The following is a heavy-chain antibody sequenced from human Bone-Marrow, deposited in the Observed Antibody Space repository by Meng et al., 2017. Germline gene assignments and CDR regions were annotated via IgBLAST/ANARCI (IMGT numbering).Heavy chain of an antibody. CDR1: GFTFSSYA. CDR3: AGEEGGFGEFTYNWFDP. D-gene: IGHD3-10*01. CDR2: ISYDGSNK. Sequence: GGSLRLSCAASGFTFSSYAMHWVRQAPGKGLVWVEVISYDGSNKYYADSVKGRFTISRDNSKNTLNLQMNSLRAEDTAVYYCAGEEGGFGEFTYNWFDPWGQGTLVTVSS. J-gene: IGHJ5*02. V-gene: IGHV3-30*04.